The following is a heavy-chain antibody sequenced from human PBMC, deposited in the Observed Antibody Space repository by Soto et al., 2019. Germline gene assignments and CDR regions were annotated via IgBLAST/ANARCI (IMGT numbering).Heavy chain of an antibody. CDR2: SSWNSGSI. D-gene: IGHD3-22*01. J-gene: IGHJ4*02. V-gene: IGHV3-9*01. CDR1: GFTFDDYA. Sequence: EVQLVESGGGLVQPGRSLRLSCAASGFTFDDYAMHWVRQAPGKGLEWVSGSSWNSGSIGYADSVKGRFTISRDNAKNSLDLQMNSLRAEDTALYYCAKDSPYDSSGYGSFDYWGQGTLVTVSS. CDR3: AKDSPYDSSGYGSFDY.